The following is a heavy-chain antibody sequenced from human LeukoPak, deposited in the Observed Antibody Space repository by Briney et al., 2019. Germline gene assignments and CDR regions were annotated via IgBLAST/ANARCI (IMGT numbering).Heavy chain of an antibody. V-gene: IGHV3-23*01. Sequence: PGGSLRLSCAASGFTFSSYAMSWVRHAPGKGLEWVSAISGSGGSTYYADSVKGRFTISRDNSKNTLYLQMNSLRAEDTAVYYCAKAPYSSSWYRPPYFDYWGQGTLVTVSS. D-gene: IGHD6-13*01. J-gene: IGHJ4*02. CDR1: GFTFSSYA. CDR3: AKAPYSSSWYRPPYFDY. CDR2: ISGSGGST.